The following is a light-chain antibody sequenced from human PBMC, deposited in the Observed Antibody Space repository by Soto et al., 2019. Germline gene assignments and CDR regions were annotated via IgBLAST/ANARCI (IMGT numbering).Light chain of an antibody. CDR2: EVS. CDR1: SSDVGGYNY. V-gene: IGLV2-8*01. J-gene: IGLJ3*02. CDR3: SSYAGSDIWL. Sequence: QSALTQPPSASGSPGQSVTISCTGTSSDVGGYNYVSWYQQYPGKAPKLMIYEVSKRPSVVPDRFSGSKSGKTASLTVSGLQAEDEADYYCSSYAGSDIWLFGGRTKLTVL.